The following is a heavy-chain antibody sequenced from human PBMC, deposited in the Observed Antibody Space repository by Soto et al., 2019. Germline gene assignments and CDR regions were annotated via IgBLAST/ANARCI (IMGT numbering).Heavy chain of an antibody. V-gene: IGHV1-18*01. CDR3: ARGRYGDY. D-gene: IGHD1-1*01. CDR1: GYAFTTYG. CDR2: ISAHNGNT. J-gene: IGHJ4*02. Sequence: QVHLVQSGAEVKKPGASVKVSCKGSGYAFTTYGITWVRQAPGQGLEWMGWISAHNGNTNYAQRLQGRVTVTRDTSTSTAYMELRSLRSDDTAVYYCARGRYGDYWGQGALVTVSS.